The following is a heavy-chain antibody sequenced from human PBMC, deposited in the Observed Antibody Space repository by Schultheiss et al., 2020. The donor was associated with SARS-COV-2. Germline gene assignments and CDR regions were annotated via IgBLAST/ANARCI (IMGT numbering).Heavy chain of an antibody. Sequence: WGSLRLSCAASGFTFSGSAMHWVRQASGKGLEWVGRIRSKANSYATAYAASVKGRFTISRDNSKNTLYLQMNSLRAEDTAVYYCACGGATGYWGQGTLVTVSS. J-gene: IGHJ4*02. V-gene: IGHV3-73*01. D-gene: IGHD3-16*01. CDR2: IRSKANSYAT. CDR1: GFTFSGSA. CDR3: ACGGATGY.